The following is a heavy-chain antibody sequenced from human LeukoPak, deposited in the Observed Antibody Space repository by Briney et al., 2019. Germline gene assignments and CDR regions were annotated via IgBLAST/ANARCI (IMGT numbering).Heavy chain of an antibody. Sequence: PSQTLSLTCTVSGGSISSGHYYWRWIRQPAGKGLEWIGRIYTSGSTNYNPSLKSRVTISVDTSKNQFSLKLSSVTAADTAVYYCARVGLAWGTTMVTGPYYYYYMDVWGEGTTVTVSS. CDR2: IYTSGST. V-gene: IGHV4-61*02. CDR3: ARVGLAWGTTMVTGPYYYYYMDV. D-gene: IGHD5-18*01. CDR1: GGSISSGHYY. J-gene: IGHJ6*03.